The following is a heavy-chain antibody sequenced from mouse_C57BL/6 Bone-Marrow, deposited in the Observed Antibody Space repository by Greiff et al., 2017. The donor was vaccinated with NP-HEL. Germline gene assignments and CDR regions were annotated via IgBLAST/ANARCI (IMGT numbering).Heavy chain of an antibody. CDR2: IYPRSGNT. CDR1: GYTFTSYG. CDR3: AREEDITTVEAWFAY. J-gene: IGHJ3*01. Sequence: QVQLKQSGAELARPGASVKLSCKASGYTFTSYGISWVKQRTGQGLEWIGEIYPRSGNTYYNEKFKGKATLTADKSSSTAYMELRSLTSEDSAVYFCAREEDITTVEAWFAYWGQGTLVTVSA. V-gene: IGHV1-81*01. D-gene: IGHD1-1*01.